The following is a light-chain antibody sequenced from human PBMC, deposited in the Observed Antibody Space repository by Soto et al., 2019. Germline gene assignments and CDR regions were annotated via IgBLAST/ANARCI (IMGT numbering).Light chain of an antibody. J-gene: IGKJ2*03. Sequence: DIQMTQSPSTLSASVGDRVTITCRASLSISSWLAWFQQKPGKAPNLLIYKASTLASGVPSRFSGSGSGTEFTLTISSLQPDDFATYYCQQYNSYLYSFGQGTKLEIK. CDR2: KAS. CDR3: QQYNSYLYS. V-gene: IGKV1-5*03. CDR1: LSISSW.